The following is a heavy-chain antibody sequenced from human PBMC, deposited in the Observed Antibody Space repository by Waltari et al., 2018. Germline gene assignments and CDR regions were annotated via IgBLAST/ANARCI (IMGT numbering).Heavy chain of an antibody. CDR3: AKDNLGMDV. V-gene: IGHV3-21*01. Sequence: EPHLVESGGGLVKPGGSLRLSCEASGFMFSAYSMNWVRQAPGKGLGCVSSISASTSYIYYAASVEGRFTISRDNARNSLFLQMNSLRAEDMAVYYCAKDNLGMDVWGQGTTVTVS. J-gene: IGHJ6*02. D-gene: IGHD3-16*01. CDR1: GFMFSAYS. CDR2: ISASTSYI.